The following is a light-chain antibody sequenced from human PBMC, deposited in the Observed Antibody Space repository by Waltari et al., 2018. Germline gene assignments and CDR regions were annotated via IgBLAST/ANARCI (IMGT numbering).Light chain of an antibody. V-gene: IGLV2-14*03. CDR1: SSDVGAYKY. J-gene: IGLJ1*01. CDR2: DVS. CDR3: SSYTTNSTYV. Sequence: ITISCTGPSSDVGAYKYVSWCQQHPGKAPKLLIYDVSERPSGVSNRFSASKSGNTASLTISGLQAEDEADYYCSSYTTNSTYVFGTGTKVTVL.